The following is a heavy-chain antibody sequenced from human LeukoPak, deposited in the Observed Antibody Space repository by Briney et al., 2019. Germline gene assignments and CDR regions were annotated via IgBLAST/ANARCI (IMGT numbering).Heavy chain of an antibody. Sequence: GGSLSLSRAVSGFTFSNHNKHWVRQAPGKGLVSVSRIDPNGRYTSYADSVKGRFTISRDNAKNTLYLKMTTLGAEDTALCYCVKGPTDWDGMHAWGPGKTVSVSS. D-gene: IGHD3-9*01. J-gene: IGHJ6*02. V-gene: IGHV3-74*01. CDR1: GFTFSNHN. CDR3: VKGPTDWDGMHA. CDR2: IDPNGRYT.